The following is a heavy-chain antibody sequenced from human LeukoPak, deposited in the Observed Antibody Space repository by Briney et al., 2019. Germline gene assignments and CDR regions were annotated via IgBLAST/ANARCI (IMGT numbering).Heavy chain of an antibody. CDR2: ISGDGGST. J-gene: IGHJ4*02. D-gene: IGHD3-22*01. Sequence: GGSLRLSCAASGFTFDDYSMHWVRQAPGKGLEWVSLISGDGGSTYYADSVKGRFTISRDNSKNSLYLQMNSLRTEDTALYYCEKGIAITTRGAKNDYGGRGTLVTVS. CDR3: EKGIAITTRGAKNDY. CDR1: GFTFDDYS. V-gene: IGHV3-43*02.